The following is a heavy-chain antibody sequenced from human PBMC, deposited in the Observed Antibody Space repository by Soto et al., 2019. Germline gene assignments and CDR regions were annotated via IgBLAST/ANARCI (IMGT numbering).Heavy chain of an antibody. D-gene: IGHD3-3*01. Sequence: PGGSLRLSCGASGLSISSYCMHRVRQAPGKGLEWVAVISYDGSNKYYADSVKGRFTISRDNSKNTLYLQMNSLRAEDTAVYYCAKDSEWLQPYYYYMDVWGKGTTVTVSS. CDR3: AKDSEWLQPYYYYMDV. V-gene: IGHV3-30*18. CDR1: GLSISSYC. J-gene: IGHJ6*03. CDR2: ISYDGSNK.